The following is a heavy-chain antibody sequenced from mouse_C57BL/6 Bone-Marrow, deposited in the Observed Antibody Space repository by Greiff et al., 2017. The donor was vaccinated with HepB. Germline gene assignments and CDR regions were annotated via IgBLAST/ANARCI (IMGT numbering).Heavy chain of an antibody. J-gene: IGHJ1*03. CDR1: GFTFSDAW. CDR2: IRNKANNHAT. V-gene: IGHV6-6*01. D-gene: IGHD1-1*01. CDR3: TRPPSTTVVARYFDV. Sequence: EVKVEESGGGLVQPGGSMKLSCAASGFTFSDAWMDWVRQSPEKGLEWVAEIRNKANNHATYYAESVKGRFTISRDDSKSSVYLQMNSLRAEDTGIYYCTRPPSTTVVARYFDVWGTGTTVTVSS.